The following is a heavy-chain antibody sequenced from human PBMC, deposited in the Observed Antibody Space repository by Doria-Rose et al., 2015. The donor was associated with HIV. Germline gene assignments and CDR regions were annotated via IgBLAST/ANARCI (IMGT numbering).Heavy chain of an antibody. V-gene: IGHV4-39*01. CDR3: AKQAVNWFDP. CDR2: IYYSGTT. Sequence: QVQLQESGPGLVKPSETLSLTCTVSGGSVASGTPYWDWTRQTPGKGLEWIGTIYYSGTTYYNPSLRGRVTISLHTSKTQYSLKLISVTAADTGVYYCAKQAVNWFDPWGQGTLVTVSS. CDR1: GGSVASGTPY. J-gene: IGHJ5*02. D-gene: IGHD6-25*01.